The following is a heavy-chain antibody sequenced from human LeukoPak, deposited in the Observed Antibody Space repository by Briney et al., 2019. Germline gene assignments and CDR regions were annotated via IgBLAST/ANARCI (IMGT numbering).Heavy chain of an antibody. D-gene: IGHD6-13*01. CDR1: GYSFTSYW. V-gene: IGHV5-51*01. J-gene: IGHJ4*02. CDR2: IYPGDSDT. Sequence: GESLKISCKGSGYSFTSYWIGWVRQMPGKGQEWMGIIYPGDSDTRYSPSFQGQVTISADKSISTAYLQWSSLKASDTAMYYCARLFLYSSSWYADDYWGQGTLVTVSS. CDR3: ARLFLYSSSWYADDY.